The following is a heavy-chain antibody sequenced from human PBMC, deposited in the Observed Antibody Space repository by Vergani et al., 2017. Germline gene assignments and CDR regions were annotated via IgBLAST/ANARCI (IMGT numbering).Heavy chain of an antibody. V-gene: IGHV3-23*01. D-gene: IGHD2-21*01. J-gene: IGHJ6*02. CDR2: ISGSGGNT. Sequence: EVQLLESGGNLIQPGGSLRLSCGASGFTFSSYAMTWVRLAPGKGLQWVSAISGSGGNTFYTDSVKGRFTISRYNSKDTLYLQMNSLRVEDTAIYYCAKARDPNCKGGNCYSYYYGLDLWVQGATVTVSS. CDR3: AKARDPNCKGGNCYSYYYGLDL. CDR1: GFTFSSYA.